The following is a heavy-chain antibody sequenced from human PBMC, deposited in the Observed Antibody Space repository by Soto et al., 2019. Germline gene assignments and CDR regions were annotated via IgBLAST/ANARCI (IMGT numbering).Heavy chain of an antibody. Sequence: ASVKVSCKASGYTFTSYDINWVRQATGQGLEWMGWMNPNSGNTGYAQKFQGRVTMTRNTSISTAYMELSSLRSEDTAVYYCAKDGRYSSSWYYWGQGTLVTVSS. CDR1: GYTFTSYD. D-gene: IGHD6-13*01. V-gene: IGHV1-8*01. CDR3: AKDGRYSSSWYY. J-gene: IGHJ4*02. CDR2: MNPNSGNT.